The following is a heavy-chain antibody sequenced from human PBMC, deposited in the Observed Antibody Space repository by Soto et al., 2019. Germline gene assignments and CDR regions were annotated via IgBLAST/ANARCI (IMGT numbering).Heavy chain of an antibody. V-gene: IGHV3-21*01. CDR2: ISSTSTNI. D-gene: IGHD2-21*01. CDR1: GLTFSRYI. J-gene: IGHJ3*01. CDR3: TRGIASSSLVTFDV. Sequence: GGSLRLSCAASGLTFSRYIMHWVRQAPGQGLEWIATISSTSTNIYYADSGKGRITISRDNPKNSLSLQMDSLRREDTAVYYCTRGIASSSLVTFDVWGQGTMVTVSS.